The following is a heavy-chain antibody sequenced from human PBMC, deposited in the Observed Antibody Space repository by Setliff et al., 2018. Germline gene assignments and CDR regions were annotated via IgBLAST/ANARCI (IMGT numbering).Heavy chain of an antibody. CDR1: GGSFSGYF. V-gene: IGHV4-34*01. Sequence: PSETLSLTCAVYGGSFSGYFWSWIRQAPGRGLEWIGEINDRGSTHYNPSLKSRVTISIDTSRNQFSLKLSSVTAADTAVYYCARHVGSRGRGYNYYYYYMDVWGKGTTVTV. CDR3: ARHVGSRGRGYNYYYYYMDV. J-gene: IGHJ6*03. CDR2: INDRGST. D-gene: IGHD3-10*01.